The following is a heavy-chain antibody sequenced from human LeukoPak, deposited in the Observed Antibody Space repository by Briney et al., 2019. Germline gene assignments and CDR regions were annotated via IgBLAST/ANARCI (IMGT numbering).Heavy chain of an antibody. V-gene: IGHV3-30*18. CDR2: ISYDGSNK. CDR1: GFTFSSYG. J-gene: IGHJ4*02. D-gene: IGHD5-24*01. Sequence: GRSLRLSCAASGFTFSSYGMHWVRQAPGKGLEWVAVISYDGSNKYYADSVKGRFTISRDNSKNTLYLQMNSLRAEDTAVYYCAKPKWDGYNYPYFDYWGQGTLVTVSS. CDR3: AKPKWDGYNYPYFDY.